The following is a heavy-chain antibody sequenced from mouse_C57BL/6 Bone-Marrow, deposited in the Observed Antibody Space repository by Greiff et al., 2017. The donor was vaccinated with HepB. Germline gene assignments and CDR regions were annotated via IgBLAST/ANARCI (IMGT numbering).Heavy chain of an antibody. CDR2: IHPSDSDT. CDR1: GYTFTSYW. Sequence: QVQLQQPGAELVKPGASVKVSCKASGYTFTSYWMHWVKQRPGQGLEWIGRIHPSDSDTNYNQKFKGKATLTVDKSSSTAYMQLGSLTSEDSAVYYCARGVIYYFYFDYWGQGTTLTVSS. J-gene: IGHJ2*01. D-gene: IGHD1-1*01. CDR3: ARGVIYYFYFDY. V-gene: IGHV1-74*01.